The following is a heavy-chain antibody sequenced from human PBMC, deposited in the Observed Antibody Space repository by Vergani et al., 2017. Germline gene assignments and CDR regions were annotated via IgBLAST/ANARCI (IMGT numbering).Heavy chain of an antibody. Sequence: QVQLQESGPGLVKPSETLSLTCTVSGGSISSYYWSWIRQPPGKGLEWIGEINHSGSTNYNPSLKSRVTISVDTSKNQFSLKLSSVTAADTAVYYCARGYGDLDYWGQGTLVTVSS. CDR1: GGSISSYY. V-gene: IGHV4-59*01. CDR2: INHSGST. J-gene: IGHJ4*02. D-gene: IGHD4-17*01. CDR3: ARGYGDLDY.